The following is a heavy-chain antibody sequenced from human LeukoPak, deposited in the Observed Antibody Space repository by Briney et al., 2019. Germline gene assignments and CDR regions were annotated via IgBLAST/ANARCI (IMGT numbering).Heavy chain of an antibody. D-gene: IGHD3-16*02. Sequence: GGSLRLSCAASGFTFGDYWMSWVRQAPGKGLEWVANIKRDGSEEYYVDSVKGRFTISRDNAKKSVSLQMNSLRDEDKAVYYLGRDIGAFGIWGQGTMVTVFS. CDR1: GFTFGDYW. CDR3: GRDIGAFGI. V-gene: IGHV3-7*01. CDR2: IKRDGSEE. J-gene: IGHJ3*02.